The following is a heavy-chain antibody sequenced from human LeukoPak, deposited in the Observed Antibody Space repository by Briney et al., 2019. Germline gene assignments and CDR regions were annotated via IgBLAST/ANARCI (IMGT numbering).Heavy chain of an antibody. V-gene: IGHV4-59*12. CDR1: GGSISSYY. CDR3: AREGEWELRGFDY. D-gene: IGHD1-26*01. J-gene: IGHJ4*02. CDR2: IYYSGST. Sequence: SETLSLTCTVSGGSISSYYWSWIRQPPGKGLEWIGYIYYSGSTYYNPSLKSRVTISVDTSKNQFSLKLSSVTAADTAVYYCAREGEWELRGFDYWGQGTLVTVSS.